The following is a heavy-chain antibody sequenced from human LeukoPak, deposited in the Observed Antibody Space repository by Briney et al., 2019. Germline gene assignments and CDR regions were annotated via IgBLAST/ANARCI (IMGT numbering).Heavy chain of an antibody. Sequence: GGSLRLSCGASGFSFSSYRMDWVRQAPGKGLEWFSGINSDGSRYYADSVKGRFTISRDTSKNTLYLQMNSLRAEDTAVYYCAKGRGVAAGSGDYWGQGTLVTVSS. D-gene: IGHD6-13*01. J-gene: IGHJ4*02. CDR1: GFSFSSYR. CDR2: INSDGSR. V-gene: IGHV3-23*01. CDR3: AKGRGVAAGSGDY.